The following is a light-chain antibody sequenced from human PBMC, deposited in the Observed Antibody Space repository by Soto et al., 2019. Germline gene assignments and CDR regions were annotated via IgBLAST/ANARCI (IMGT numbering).Light chain of an antibody. J-gene: IGLJ1*01. CDR2: EVT. CDR1: ISDIGSYDY. CDR3: SSFTSTSTRL. Sequence: QSVLTQPSSVSGAPGPSITISCTGTISDIGSYDYVSWYQQHPGKAPNLIIYEVTDRPSGVSNRFSGSKSGNTASLTISGLQAEDEADYYCSSFTSTSTRLFGSGTKVTVL. V-gene: IGLV2-14*01.